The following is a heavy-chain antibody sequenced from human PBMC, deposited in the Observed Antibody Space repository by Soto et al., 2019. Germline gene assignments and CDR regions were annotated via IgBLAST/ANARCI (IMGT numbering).Heavy chain of an antibody. D-gene: IGHD3-22*01. J-gene: IGHJ4*02. CDR2: ISSSGSTI. CDR1: GFTFSDYY. V-gene: IGHV3-11*01. Sequence: GGSLRLSCAASGFTFSDYYMSWIRQAPGKGLEWVSYISSSGSTIYYADSVKGRFTISRDNAKTSLYLQMNSLRAEDTAVYYCAGQLYYDSSGYYYGQIDYWGQGTLVTVSS. CDR3: AGQLYYDSSGYYYGQIDY.